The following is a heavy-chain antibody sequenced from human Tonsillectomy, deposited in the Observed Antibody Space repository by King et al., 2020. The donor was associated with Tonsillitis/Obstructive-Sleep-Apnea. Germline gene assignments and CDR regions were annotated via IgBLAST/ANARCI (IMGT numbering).Heavy chain of an antibody. V-gene: IGHV3-23*04. CDR1: GFTFNTYA. D-gene: IGHD3-22*01. J-gene: IGHJ6*03. CDR3: ANNYYDSSGPRYFYYYMDV. Sequence: VQLVESGGGLVQPGGSLRLSCAASGFTFNTYAMSWVRQAPGKGLEWVSAISSSGGSTYYADSVKGRFTISRDNSKKTLYLQMNSLRAQDTAVYYCANNYYDSSGPRYFYYYMDVCGRGTTVTVAS. CDR2: ISSSGGST.